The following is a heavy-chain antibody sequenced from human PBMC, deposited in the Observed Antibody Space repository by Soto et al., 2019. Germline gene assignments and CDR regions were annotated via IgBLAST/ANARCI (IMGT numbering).Heavy chain of an antibody. J-gene: IGHJ3*02. CDR2: IWFDGSNK. CDR1: GFSFSAYG. D-gene: IGHD1-1*01. Sequence: GGSLRLSCSASGFSFSAYGMHWVRQAPGKGLGWVAVIWFDGSNKYYAESVKGRFSISRDNSKNTLDLQMNSLTAGDTAFYYCAKATATSGGAFEIYGQGTMVTVSS. CDR3: AKATATSGGAFEI. V-gene: IGHV3-33*06.